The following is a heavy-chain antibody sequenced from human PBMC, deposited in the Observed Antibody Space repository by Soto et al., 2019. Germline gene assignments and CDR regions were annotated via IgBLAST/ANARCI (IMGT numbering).Heavy chain of an antibody. J-gene: IGHJ5*02. V-gene: IGHV4-59*01. CDR2: MYYSGST. CDR3: ARGRGWVDP. CDR1: GGSITSYY. Sequence: QVQLQESGPGLVKPSETLSLTCTVSGGSITSYYWSWIRQPPGKGLEWIGNMYYSGSTNCNPSLKSRVTISVDTSKNQFSLKLSSVTAADTAVYYCARGRGWVDPWVQGTLVTVSS.